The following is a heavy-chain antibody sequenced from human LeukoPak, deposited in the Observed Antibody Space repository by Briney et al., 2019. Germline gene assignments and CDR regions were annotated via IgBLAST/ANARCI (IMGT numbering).Heavy chain of an antibody. Sequence: ASVKVSCKASGYTFSNYAMNWVRQAPGQGLEWMGWINTNTGNPTYAQGFTGRFVFSLDTSVSTAYLQISSLKAEDTAVYYCARDSNNYYNYYMDVWGRGTTVTVSS. CDR3: ARDSNNYYNYYMDV. J-gene: IGHJ6*03. CDR2: INTNTGNP. D-gene: IGHD2/OR15-2a*01. V-gene: IGHV7-4-1*02. CDR1: GYTFSNYA.